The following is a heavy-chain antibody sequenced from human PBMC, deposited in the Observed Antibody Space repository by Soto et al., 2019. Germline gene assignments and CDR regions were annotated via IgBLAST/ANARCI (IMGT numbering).Heavy chain of an antibody. J-gene: IGHJ3*01. CDR1: GFTLSTYW. V-gene: IGHV3-7*01. D-gene: IGHD1-26*01. CDR3: ARDGTGGGAFDL. CDR2: IKQEGSEK. Sequence: EVQLVESGGGLVQPGGSLRLSCAASGFTLSTYWMSWVRQAPGKGLEWVANIKQEGSEKYYMDYVKGRFTISRDNARNSLYLQLNSLRAEDTAVYYCARDGTGGGAFDLWGQGTMVTVSS.